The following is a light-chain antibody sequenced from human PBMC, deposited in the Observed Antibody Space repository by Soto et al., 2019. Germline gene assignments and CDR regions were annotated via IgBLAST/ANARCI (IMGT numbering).Light chain of an antibody. J-gene: IGKJ2*03. Sequence: EIEMTQSPATLSVSPGERATLSCRASQSVSSDLAWYQQKPGQAPRLLIYGASTRATGIPARFSGSGSGTECAVTISSLQSEDFAVYYCKQYNHWYSFVQGTKLEIK. V-gene: IGKV3-15*01. CDR2: GAS. CDR1: QSVSSD. CDR3: KQYNHWYS.